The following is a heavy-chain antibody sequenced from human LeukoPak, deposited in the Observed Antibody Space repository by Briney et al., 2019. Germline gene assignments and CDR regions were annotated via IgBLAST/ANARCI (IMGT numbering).Heavy chain of an antibody. D-gene: IGHD3-22*01. CDR2: INHSGST. Sequence: SETLSLTCAVYGGSFSGYYWSWIRQPPGKGLEWIGEINHSGSTNYNPSLKSRVTISVDTSKNQFSLKLSSVTAADTAVYYCARGARGYYDSSGTPSYYFDYWGQGTLVTVSS. J-gene: IGHJ4*02. CDR3: ARGARGYYDSSGTPSYYFDY. CDR1: GGSFSGYY. V-gene: IGHV4-34*01.